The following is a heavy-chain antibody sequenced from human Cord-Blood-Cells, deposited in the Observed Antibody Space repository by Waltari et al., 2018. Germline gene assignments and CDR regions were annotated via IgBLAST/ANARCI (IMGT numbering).Heavy chain of an antibody. J-gene: IGHJ4*02. Sequence: QVQLVQSGAEVKKPGASVKVSCKASGYTFTSYYMLWVRQATGQGLEWMGIINPRGGRTSYGEKYQGRVTMTRDTSTSKVYMELSSLRSEDTAVYYCAREGEAAAGKCFDYWGQGTLVTVSS. CDR2: INPRGGRT. CDR1: GYTFTSYY. V-gene: IGHV1-46*01. CDR3: AREGEAAAGKCFDY. D-gene: IGHD6-13*01.